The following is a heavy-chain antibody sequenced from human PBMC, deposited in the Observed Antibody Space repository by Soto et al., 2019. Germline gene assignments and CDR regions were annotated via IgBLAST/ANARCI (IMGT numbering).Heavy chain of an antibody. V-gene: IGHV3-23*01. CDR3: AKPEIIHLWGNGPDY. J-gene: IGHJ4*02. Sequence: EVQLLESGGGLVQPGGSLRLSCAASGFTFISFAMNWVRQAPGKGLEWVSAISGSGGSTYYADSVKGRFTFSRDNSKNTLYLQMRGLKVEDTAVYYCAKPEIIHLWGNGPDYWGQGTLVTVSS. CDR1: GFTFISFA. D-gene: IGHD3-16*01. CDR2: ISGSGGST.